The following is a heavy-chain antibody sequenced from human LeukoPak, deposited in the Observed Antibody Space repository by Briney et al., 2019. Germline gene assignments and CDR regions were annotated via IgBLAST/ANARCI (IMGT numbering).Heavy chain of an antibody. CDR1: GFTFSNYA. Sequence: GGSLRLSCLASGFTFSNYAMHWVRQAPGKGLEWVAVITYDGSDKYYADSVKGRFTISRDNSKNTVYLQMNSLRAEDTAVYYCARVPYGSGTYTDYWGRGTLVTVSS. D-gene: IGHD3-10*01. J-gene: IGHJ4*02. CDR2: ITYDGSDK. V-gene: IGHV3-30-3*01. CDR3: ARVPYGSGTYTDY.